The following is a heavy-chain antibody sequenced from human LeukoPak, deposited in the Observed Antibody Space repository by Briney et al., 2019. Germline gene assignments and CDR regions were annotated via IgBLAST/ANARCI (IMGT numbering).Heavy chain of an antibody. CDR2: IKHDGSEK. D-gene: IGHD3-9*01. CDR1: GLTFSSYW. J-gene: IGHJ4*02. Sequence: GGSLRLSCVASGLTFSSYWMAWVRQAPGKGLEWVANIKHDGSEKNYVESVRGRFTISRDNAKNLVYLQMNTLRAEDTAVYYCARDVTGSLDYWGQGTLVTVSS. V-gene: IGHV3-7*01. CDR3: ARDVTGSLDY.